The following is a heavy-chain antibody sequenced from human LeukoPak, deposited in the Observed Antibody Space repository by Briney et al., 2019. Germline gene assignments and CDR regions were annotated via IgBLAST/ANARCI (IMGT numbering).Heavy chain of an antibody. CDR2: ISSSSSYT. CDR3: ASGRDPLDY. CDR1: GFTFSDYY. D-gene: IGHD1-26*01. J-gene: IGHJ4*02. V-gene: IGHV3-11*06. Sequence: PGGSLRLSCAASGFTFSDYYMSWIRQAPGKGLEWVSYISSSSSYTNYADSVKGRFTISRDNAKNSLYLQMNSLRAEDTAVYYCASGRDPLDYWGQGTLVTVSS.